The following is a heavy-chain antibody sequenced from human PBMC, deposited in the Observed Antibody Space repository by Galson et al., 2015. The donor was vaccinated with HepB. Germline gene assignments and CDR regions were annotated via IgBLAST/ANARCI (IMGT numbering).Heavy chain of an antibody. CDR2: ISSSSSTI. CDR1: GFTFSSYS. Sequence: SLRLSCAASGFTFSSYSMNWVRQAPGKGLEWVSYISSSSSTIYYADSVKGRFTISRDNAKNSLYLQMNSLRAEDTAVYYCARASYSRSFDYWGQGTLVTVSP. D-gene: IGHD6-13*01. CDR3: ARASYSRSFDY. V-gene: IGHV3-48*04. J-gene: IGHJ4*02.